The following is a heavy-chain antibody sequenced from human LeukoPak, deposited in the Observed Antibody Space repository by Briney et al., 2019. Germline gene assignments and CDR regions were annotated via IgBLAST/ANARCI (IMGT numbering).Heavy chain of an antibody. J-gene: IGHJ4*02. CDR2: ISGDSGNT. CDR1: GYTFISYG. V-gene: IGHV1-18*01. CDR3: AREDTRRGSRGYFDY. Sequence: ASVEVSCKASGYTFISYGISWVRQAPGQGLEWMGWISGDSGNTNYAQKLQGRVTMTTDTSATTAYLELRSLRSDDTAIYYCAREDTRRGSRGYFDYWGQGTLVNVSS.